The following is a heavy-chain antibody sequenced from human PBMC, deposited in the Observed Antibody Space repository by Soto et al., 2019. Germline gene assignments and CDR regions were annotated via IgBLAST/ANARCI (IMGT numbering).Heavy chain of an antibody. CDR2: INHSGST. V-gene: IGHV4-34*01. Sequence: SETLSLTCAVYGGSFSGYYWSWIRQPPGKGLEWIGEINHSGSTNYNPSLKSRVTISVDTSKNQFSLKLSSVTAADTAVYYCARRGAGGVTVDLVNWFDPWGQGTLVTVSS. J-gene: IGHJ5*02. D-gene: IGHD1-26*01. CDR3: ARRGAGGVTVDLVNWFDP. CDR1: GGSFSGYY.